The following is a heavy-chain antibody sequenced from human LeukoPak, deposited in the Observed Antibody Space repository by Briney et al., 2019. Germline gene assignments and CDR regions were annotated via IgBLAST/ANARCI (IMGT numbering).Heavy chain of an antibody. CDR1: GGTFSSYA. J-gene: IGHJ4*02. Sequence: SVKVSCKASGGTFSSYAISWVRQAPGHGLELVGAITPIFGTPNYVEKFQGRVTISADESTSTAYMELSSLTSEDTAVYYCTRSTKVVSRTFDYWGQGTLVTVSS. CDR3: TRSTKVVSRTFDY. V-gene: IGHV1-69*01. D-gene: IGHD4-23*01. CDR2: ITPIFGTP.